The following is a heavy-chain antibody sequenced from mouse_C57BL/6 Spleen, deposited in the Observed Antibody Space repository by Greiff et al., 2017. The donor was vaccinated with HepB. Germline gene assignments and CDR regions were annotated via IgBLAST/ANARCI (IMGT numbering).Heavy chain of an antibody. CDR3: ASDLPLFDY. D-gene: IGHD2-1*01. CDR1: GYAFSSSW. Sequence: VQLQESGPELVKPGASVKISCKASGYAFSSSWMNWVKQRPGKGLEWIGRIYPGDGDTNYNGKFKGKATLTADKSSSTAYMQLSSLTSEDSAVYFCASDLPLFDYWGQGTTLTVSS. V-gene: IGHV1-82*01. J-gene: IGHJ2*01. CDR2: IYPGDGDT.